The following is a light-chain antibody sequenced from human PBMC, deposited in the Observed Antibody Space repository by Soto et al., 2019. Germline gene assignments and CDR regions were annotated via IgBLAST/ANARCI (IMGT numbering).Light chain of an antibody. Sequence: EIVLTQSPATLSLSPGARAPLSCRARQSVGYHLAWYQQKPGQAPRLLIYDASNRATGIPARFSGSGSGTDFTLAISSLEPEDFAIYYCLQANRVPLSFGQGTRLEIK. CDR2: DAS. CDR1: QSVGYH. V-gene: IGKV3-11*01. CDR3: LQANRVPLS. J-gene: IGKJ5*01.